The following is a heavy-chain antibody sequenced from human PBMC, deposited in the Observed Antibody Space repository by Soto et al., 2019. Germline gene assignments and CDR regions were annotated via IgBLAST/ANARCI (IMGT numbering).Heavy chain of an antibody. Sequence: SGPTLVNPTPTLTLTCTFSGFSLSPSVVGVGWIRQPPGKALEWLSLIYWNDDKRYSPSLKSRITITKDTSKNQVVLTMTNMDPVDKATYYCAHNFDSHWATVTRTYFEYWGQGTLVTVSS. CDR1: GFSLSPSVVG. V-gene: IGHV2-5*01. D-gene: IGHD4-17*01. CDR3: AHNFDSHWATVTRTYFEY. J-gene: IGHJ4*02. CDR2: IYWNDDK.